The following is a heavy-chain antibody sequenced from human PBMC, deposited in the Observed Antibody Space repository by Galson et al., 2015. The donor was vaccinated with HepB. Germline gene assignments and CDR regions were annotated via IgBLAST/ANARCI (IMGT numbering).Heavy chain of an antibody. J-gene: IGHJ6*02. D-gene: IGHD6-13*01. Sequence: SLRLSCAASGFSFDTYAMSWVRQAPGKGLEWVSSISGAGHNTYYADAVRGRFTISRDNSKNTVYLQMISLKTEDTAVYYCTTGKHSSSWYGEYYYGMDVWGQGTTVTVSS. CDR2: ISGAGHNT. V-gene: IGHV3-23*01. CDR1: GFSFDTYA. CDR3: TTGKHSSSWYGEYYYGMDV.